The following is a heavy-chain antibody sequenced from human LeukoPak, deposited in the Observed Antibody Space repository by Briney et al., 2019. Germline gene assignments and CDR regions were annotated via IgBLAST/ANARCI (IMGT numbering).Heavy chain of an antibody. Sequence: SETLSLTCTVSGGSISSYYWSWIRQPPGKELEWIGYIYYSGSTNYNPSLQSRVILSVDPSKNQFSLKVTSVTAADTAVYYCARGLGDWTERPYYMDVWGKGTTVTVSS. D-gene: IGHD1-1*01. V-gene: IGHV4-59*12. CDR1: GGSISSYY. CDR2: IYYSGST. CDR3: ARGLGDWTERPYYMDV. J-gene: IGHJ6*03.